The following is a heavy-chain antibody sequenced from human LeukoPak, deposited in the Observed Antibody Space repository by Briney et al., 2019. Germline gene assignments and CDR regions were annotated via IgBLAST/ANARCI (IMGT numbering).Heavy chain of an antibody. D-gene: IGHD4-11*01. J-gene: IGHJ6*03. Sequence: ASVKVSCKVSGYTLTELSMHWVRQAPGQGLEWMGIMNPSGGSTSYAQKFQGRVAMTRDTSTSTVYMELSSLRSEDTAVYYCARDGPTPDYYYYMDVWGKGTTVTVSS. CDR1: GYTLTELS. V-gene: IGHV1-46*01. CDR2: MNPSGGST. CDR3: ARDGPTPDYYYYMDV.